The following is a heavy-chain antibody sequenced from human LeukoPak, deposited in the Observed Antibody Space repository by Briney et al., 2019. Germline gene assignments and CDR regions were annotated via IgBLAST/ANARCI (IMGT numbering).Heavy chain of an antibody. CDR2: ISSGGSST. CDR3: ARGENTYIDY. J-gene: IGHJ4*02. V-gene: IGHV3-74*01. Sequence: PGGSQRLSCAASGFTFSIYWMHWVRQAPGKGLVWVSRISSGGSSTTYADSVKGRFTISRDNAKDTLYLQMNSLRAEDTAVYYCARGENTYIDYWGQGTLVTVSS. D-gene: IGHD3-16*01. CDR1: GFTFSIYW.